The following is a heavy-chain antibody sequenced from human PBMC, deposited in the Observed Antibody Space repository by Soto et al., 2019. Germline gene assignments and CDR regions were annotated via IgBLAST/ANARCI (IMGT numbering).Heavy chain of an antibody. CDR3: ARTVGTTQTAFDY. D-gene: IGHD1-26*01. CDR2: IYYSGST. J-gene: IGHJ4*02. CDR1: GGSISSSSYY. V-gene: IGHV4-39*01. Sequence: SETLSLTCTVSGGSISSSSYYWGWIRQPPGKGLEWIGSIYYSGSTYYNPSLKSRVTTSVDTSKNQFSLKLSSVTAADTAVYYCARTVGTTQTAFDYWGQGTLVTVSS.